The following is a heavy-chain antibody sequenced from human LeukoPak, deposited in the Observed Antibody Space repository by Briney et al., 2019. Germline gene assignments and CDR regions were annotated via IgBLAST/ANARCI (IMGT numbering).Heavy chain of an antibody. Sequence: GGSLRLSCAASGFTFNRNAISGVRQAPGKGREWVSTIGGSGDKTFYADSVKGRFTISRDNSKNMLHLQMSSLTGEDTALYYCVRRGDASSGWGDHDYWGQGALVTVSS. CDR2: IGGSGDKT. V-gene: IGHV3-23*01. CDR3: VRRGDASSGWGDHDY. D-gene: IGHD6-19*01. J-gene: IGHJ4*02. CDR1: GFTFNRNA.